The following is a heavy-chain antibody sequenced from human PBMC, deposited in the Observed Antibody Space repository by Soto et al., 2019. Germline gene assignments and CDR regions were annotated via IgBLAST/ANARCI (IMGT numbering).Heavy chain of an antibody. CDR3: AKKNSYYYDSSGSRAAFDI. J-gene: IGHJ3*02. CDR2: ISGSGGST. CDR1: GFTFSSYA. Sequence: GGSLRLSCAASGFTFSSYAMSWVRQATGKGLEWVSAISGSGGSTYYADSVKGRVTISRDNSKNTLYLQMNSLRAEDTAVYYCAKKNSYYYDSSGSRAAFDIWGQGTMVTVSS. V-gene: IGHV3-23*01. D-gene: IGHD3-22*01.